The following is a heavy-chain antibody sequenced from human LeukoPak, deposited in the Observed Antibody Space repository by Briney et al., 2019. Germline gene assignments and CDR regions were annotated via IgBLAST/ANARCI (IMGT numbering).Heavy chain of an antibody. CDR1: GFTFSDYY. D-gene: IGHD3-3*01. J-gene: IGHJ3*02. Sequence: PGGSLRLSCAASGFTFSDYYMSWIRQAPGKGLEWVSYISGNGNTIYYADSVKGRFTISRDNAKNSLYLQMNSLRAEDTAVYYCARARFLEWLSDAFDIWGRGTMVTVSS. CDR3: ARARFLEWLSDAFDI. V-gene: IGHV3-11*04. CDR2: ISGNGNTI.